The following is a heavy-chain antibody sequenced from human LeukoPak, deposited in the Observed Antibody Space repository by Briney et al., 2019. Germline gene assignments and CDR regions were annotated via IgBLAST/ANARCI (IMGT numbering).Heavy chain of an antibody. V-gene: IGHV3-7*01. CDR1: GFTLSANW. Sequence: GGSLRLSCAASGFTLSANWMSWVRQTPRKGLEWVATINEDGSVKYYMDSVKGRFSISRDNAWNSLYLQMNSLSAEDTALYCCARDYSGWSRDHWGQGTLVTVSS. CDR2: INEDGSVK. D-gene: IGHD6-19*01. CDR3: ARDYSGWSRDH. J-gene: IGHJ4*02.